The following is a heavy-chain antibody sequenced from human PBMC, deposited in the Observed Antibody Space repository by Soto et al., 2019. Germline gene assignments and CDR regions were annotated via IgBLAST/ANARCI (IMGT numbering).Heavy chain of an antibody. V-gene: IGHV4-34*01. D-gene: IGHD3-3*01. CDR1: GGSVNGYY. Sequence: SETLSLTCAVYGGSVNGYYWNWIRQPPGKGLEWIGEINHTGGTHYKPSLKSRVTMSVDTSKNQFSLRLSSVTAADTAIYYCATRITVFGLLIPPFDPWGQGTQVTVSS. CDR3: ATRITVFGLLIPPFDP. CDR2: INHTGGT. J-gene: IGHJ5*02.